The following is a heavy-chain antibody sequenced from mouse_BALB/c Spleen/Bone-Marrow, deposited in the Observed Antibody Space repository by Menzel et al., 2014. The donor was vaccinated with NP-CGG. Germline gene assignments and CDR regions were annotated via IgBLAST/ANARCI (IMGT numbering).Heavy chain of an antibody. D-gene: IGHD2-4*01. V-gene: IGHV1-69*01. CDR3: ARGGHDFSLDY. CDR2: IDTSDSYT. J-gene: IGHJ4*01. CDR1: GYTFTDNW. Sequence: QVQLQQSRAELGMPGASVKMSCKASGYTFTDNWIYWVKQRPGQGLEWIGAIDTSDSYTNYNQKFMGKASLTVDASSSTAYVQVSSLTSDDSAVYYCARGGHDFSLDYWGQGTSVTVSS.